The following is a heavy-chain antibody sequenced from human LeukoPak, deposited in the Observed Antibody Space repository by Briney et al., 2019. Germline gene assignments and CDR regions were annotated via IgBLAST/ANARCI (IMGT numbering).Heavy chain of an antibody. Sequence: GGSLRLSCAASGFIFSDYYMSWIRQAPGKGLEWVSYISSSGSTIYYADSVKGRFTISRDNAKNSLYLQMNSLRAEDTAVYYCARGDSSGYYGENYYYYGMDVWGQGTTVTVSS. J-gene: IGHJ6*02. CDR1: GFIFSDYY. V-gene: IGHV3-11*01. D-gene: IGHD3-22*01. CDR2: ISSSGSTI. CDR3: ARGDSSGYYGENYYYYGMDV.